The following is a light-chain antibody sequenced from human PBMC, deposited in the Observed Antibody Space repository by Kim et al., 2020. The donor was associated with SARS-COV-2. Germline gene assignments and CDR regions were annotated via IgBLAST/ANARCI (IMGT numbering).Light chain of an antibody. CDR2: GKN. V-gene: IGLV3-19*01. J-gene: IGLJ2*01. CDR1: SLRSYY. Sequence: VAVGQTVRITCQGDSLRSYYATWYQQKPGQAPTVVIYGKNNRPSGIPDRFSGSSSGNTASLTITGTQAGDEADYYCNSRDSNDNVVFGGGTQLTVL. CDR3: NSRDSNDNVV.